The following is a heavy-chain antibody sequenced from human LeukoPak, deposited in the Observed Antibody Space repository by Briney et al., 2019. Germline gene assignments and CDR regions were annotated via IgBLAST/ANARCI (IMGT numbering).Heavy chain of an antibody. CDR1: GFTFSSYG. J-gene: IGHJ4*02. V-gene: IGHV3-30*02. D-gene: IGHD3-10*01. CDR2: IRYDGSNK. Sequence: GGSLRLSCAASGFTFSSYGMHWVRQAPGKGLEWVAFIRYDGSNKYYADSVKGRFTISRDNSKNTLYLQMNSLRAEDTAVYYCAKGGLWSWTGDYWGQGTLVTVSS. CDR3: AKGGLWSWTGDY.